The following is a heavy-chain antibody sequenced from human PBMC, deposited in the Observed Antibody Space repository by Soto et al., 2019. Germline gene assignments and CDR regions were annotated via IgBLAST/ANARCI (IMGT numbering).Heavy chain of an antibody. CDR1: GGSISSYY. Sequence: SETLSLTCTVSGGSISSYYWSWIRQPAGKGLEWIERIYTSGSTNYNPSLKSRVTMSVDTSKNQFSLKLSSVTAADTAVYYCAIRALDSSGYDFDYWGQGTLVTVSS. CDR3: AIRALDSSGYDFDY. D-gene: IGHD3-22*01. CDR2: IYTSGST. V-gene: IGHV4-4*07. J-gene: IGHJ4*02.